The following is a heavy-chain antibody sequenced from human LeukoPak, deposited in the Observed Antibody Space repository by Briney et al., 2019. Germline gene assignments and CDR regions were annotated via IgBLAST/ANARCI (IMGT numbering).Heavy chain of an antibody. D-gene: IGHD5-12*01. V-gene: IGHV4-59*01. J-gene: IGHJ4*02. CDR1: GGSISSYY. CDR2: IYYSGST. CDR3: ARSYSGYDSFDY. Sequence: TLSLTCTVSGGSISSYYWSWIRQPAGKGLEWIGYIYYSGSTNYNPSLKSRVTISVDTSKNQFSLKLSSVTAADTAVYYCARSYSGYDSFDYWGQGTLVTVSS.